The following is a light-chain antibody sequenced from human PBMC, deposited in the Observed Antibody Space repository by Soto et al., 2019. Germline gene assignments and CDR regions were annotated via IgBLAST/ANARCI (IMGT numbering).Light chain of an antibody. CDR1: QSLLHSNGYNY. Sequence: DIVMTQSPLSLPVDPGEPAYISCRSSQSLLHSNGYNYLDWYLQKPGQSPQLLIYLGSNRASGVPDRFSGSGSGTDFTLKISRVEAEDVGVYYCMQALQTPYTFGQGTKLEIK. CDR3: MQALQTPYT. J-gene: IGKJ2*01. CDR2: LGS. V-gene: IGKV2-28*01.